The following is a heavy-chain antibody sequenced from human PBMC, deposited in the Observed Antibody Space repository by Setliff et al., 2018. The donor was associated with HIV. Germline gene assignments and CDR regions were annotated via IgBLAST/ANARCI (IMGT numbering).Heavy chain of an antibody. CDR2: MNPNSGNT. Sequence: GASVKVSCKASGYTFTSYDVNWVRQAPGQGLEWMGWMNPNSGNTGYAQNFQGRVTMTRNTSISTAYMELTSLRFEDTAVYYCARGSPTAGDYWGQGTLVTVS. V-gene: IGHV1-8*01. CDR3: ARGSPTAGDY. J-gene: IGHJ4*02. CDR1: GYTFTSYD.